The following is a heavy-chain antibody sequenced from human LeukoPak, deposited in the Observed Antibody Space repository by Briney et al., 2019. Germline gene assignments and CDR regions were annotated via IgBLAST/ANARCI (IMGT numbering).Heavy chain of an antibody. CDR2: MNPNSANT. CDR1: GYTFTTYD. J-gene: IGHJ4*02. CDR3: ARARLVRGPVTPLYYFDY. V-gene: IGHV1-8*01. Sequence: ASVKVSCKASGYTFTTYDINWVRQAPGQGLKWMGWMNPNSANTGYAQKFQGRVTITRNTSISTAYMELNSLRSDDTAVYYCARARLVRGPVTPLYYFDYWGQGVLVTVSS. D-gene: IGHD2-8*02.